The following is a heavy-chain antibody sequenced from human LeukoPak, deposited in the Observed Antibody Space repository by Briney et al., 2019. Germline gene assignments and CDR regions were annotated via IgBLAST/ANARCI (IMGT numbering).Heavy chain of an antibody. CDR2: TYYRSKWYP. V-gene: IGHV6-1*01. J-gene: IGHJ4*02. CDR3: ARDVATTGWYTFDY. CDR1: GASVSSTNGA. Sequence: SQTLSLTCAISGASVSSTNGAWNWLTQSPSRGLEWLGRTYYRSKWYPDYAVSVKGRLTISTDTSNNHFSLQLSSVTPGDTVGYYCARDVATTGWYTFDYWGQGTLVTVS. D-gene: IGHD6-19*01.